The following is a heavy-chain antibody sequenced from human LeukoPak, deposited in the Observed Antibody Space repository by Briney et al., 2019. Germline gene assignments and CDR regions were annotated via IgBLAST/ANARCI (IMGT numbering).Heavy chain of an antibody. CDR3: ARGLLWFGEPTLDY. V-gene: IGHV1-2*04. CDR1: GYTFTGYY. CDR2: INPNSGGT. Sequence: ASVKVSCKASGYTFTGYYMHWVRQAPGQGLEWMGWINPNSGGTNYAQKFQGWVTMTRDTSISTAYMDLSRLRSDDTAVYYCARGLLWFGEPTLDYWGQGTLVTVSS. J-gene: IGHJ4*02. D-gene: IGHD3-10*01.